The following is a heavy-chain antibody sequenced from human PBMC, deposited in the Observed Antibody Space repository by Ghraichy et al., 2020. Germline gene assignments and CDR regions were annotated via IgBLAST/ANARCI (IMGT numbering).Heavy chain of an antibody. J-gene: IGHJ6*02. CDR1: GFTFSSYS. CDR2: ISSSSSYI. CDR3: ARDIRPEDFWSGYYTYYYYYGMDV. Sequence: GGSLRLSCAASGFTFSSYSMNWVRQAPGKGLEWVSSISSSSSYIYYADSVKGRFTISRDNAKNSLYLQMNSLRAEDTAVYYCARDIRPEDFWSGYYTYYYYYGMDVWGQGTTVTVSS. D-gene: IGHD3-3*01. V-gene: IGHV3-21*01.